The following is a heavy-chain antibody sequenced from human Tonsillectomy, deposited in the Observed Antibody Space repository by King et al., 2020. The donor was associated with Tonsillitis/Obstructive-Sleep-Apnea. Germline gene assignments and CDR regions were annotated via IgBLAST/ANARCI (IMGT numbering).Heavy chain of an antibody. D-gene: IGHD6-13*01. J-gene: IGHJ4*02. Sequence: VQLVESGGGVVQPGRSLRLSCAASGFTLSSSGIHWVRQGPGKGLGWVAVISSDGKNKYYADSVKGLFTISKDNSKNTLYLQMNSLRTEDTAVYYCAKDRSYSWSFDYWGQGTLVTVSS. CDR3: AKDRSYSWSFDY. V-gene: IGHV3-30*18. CDR1: GFTLSSSG. CDR2: ISSDGKNK.